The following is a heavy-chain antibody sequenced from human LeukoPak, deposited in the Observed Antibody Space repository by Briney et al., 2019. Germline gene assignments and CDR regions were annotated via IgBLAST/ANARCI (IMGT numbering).Heavy chain of an antibody. V-gene: IGHV3-21*01. Sequence: GGSLRLSCAASGFTFSSYSMNWVRQAPGKGLEWVSSISSSNSYIYYADSVKGRFTISRDNAKNSLYLQMNSLRAEDTAVYYCARGMGSSRNSIDYWGQGTLVTVSS. CDR2: ISSSNSYI. J-gene: IGHJ4*02. CDR3: ARGMGSSRNSIDY. D-gene: IGHD1-26*01. CDR1: GFTFSSYS.